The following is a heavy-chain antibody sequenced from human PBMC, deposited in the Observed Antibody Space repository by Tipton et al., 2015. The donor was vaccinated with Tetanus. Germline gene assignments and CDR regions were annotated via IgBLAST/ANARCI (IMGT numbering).Heavy chain of an antibody. Sequence: QLVQSGAEVKKPGESLRISCKGSGYSFTSYWISWVRQVPGKGLEWIGRIDPSDSYTNYSPSFQGHVTISADKSITTAYLQWSSLKPSDTAMYYCARHSGGRPAAFDIWGQGTMVTVSS. CDR1: GYSFTSYW. CDR2: IDPSDSYT. CDR3: ARHSGGRPAAFDI. J-gene: IGHJ3*02. V-gene: IGHV5-10-1*01. D-gene: IGHD3-16*01.